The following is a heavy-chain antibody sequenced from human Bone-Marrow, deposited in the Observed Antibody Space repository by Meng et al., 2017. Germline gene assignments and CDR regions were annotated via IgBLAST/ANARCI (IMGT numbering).Heavy chain of an antibody. Sequence: GESLKISCEGSGFTFSDHFMDWVRQAPGKGFEWVGRSRNKADRYTTEYAASVKGRFTISREESKNLLYLQMSSLKTEDTAVYYCARVGTSGNHPSDYWGQGTLVTVSS. CDR1: GFTFSDHF. D-gene: IGHD1-14*01. CDR2: SRNKADRYTT. J-gene: IGHJ4*02. CDR3: ARVGTSGNHPSDY. V-gene: IGHV3-72*01.